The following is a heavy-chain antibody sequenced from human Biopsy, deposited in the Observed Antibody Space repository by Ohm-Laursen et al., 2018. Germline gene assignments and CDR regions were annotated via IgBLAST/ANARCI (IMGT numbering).Heavy chain of an antibody. J-gene: IGHJ6*02. V-gene: IGHV4-59*08. D-gene: IGHD2-15*01. Sequence: SQTLSLTCAVSGGSLSGYYWSWIRQAPGRGLEWIGLIYYRGETDYNPSLKSRDIISVDGSKNQFSRNLTSITAADTAVYYCARHRTHPPPGSMDVWGHGTTVFVSS. CDR2: IYYRGET. CDR1: GGSLSGYY. CDR3: ARHRTHPPPGSMDV.